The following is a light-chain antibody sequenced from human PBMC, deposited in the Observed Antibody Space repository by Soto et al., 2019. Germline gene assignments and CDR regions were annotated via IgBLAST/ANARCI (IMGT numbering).Light chain of an antibody. Sequence: QSALTQPPSASGSPGQSVTISCTGTTSDVGGYDFVSWYQQHPGKAPKILIYEVSKRASGVPDRFSGSKSGNTASLTVSGLQPDDEADYYCNSYGGNTNVVFGGGTKVNVL. J-gene: IGLJ2*01. CDR2: EVS. V-gene: IGLV2-8*01. CDR3: NSYGGNTNVV. CDR1: TSDVGGYDF.